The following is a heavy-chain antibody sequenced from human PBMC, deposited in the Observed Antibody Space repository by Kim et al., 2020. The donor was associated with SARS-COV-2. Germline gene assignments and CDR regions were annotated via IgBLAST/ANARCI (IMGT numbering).Heavy chain of an antibody. J-gene: IGHJ1*01. Sequence: SETLSLTCAVYGGSFSGYYWSWIRQPPGKGLEWIGEINHSGSTNYNPSLKSRVTISVDTSKNQFSLKLSSVTAADTAVYYCARKITMVRGASGLYFQHWGQGTLVTVSS. V-gene: IGHV4-34*01. CDR1: GGSFSGYY. CDR2: INHSGST. D-gene: IGHD3-10*01. CDR3: ARKITMVRGASGLYFQH.